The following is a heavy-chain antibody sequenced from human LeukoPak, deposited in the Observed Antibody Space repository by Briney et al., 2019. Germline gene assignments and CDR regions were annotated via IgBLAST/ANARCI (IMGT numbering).Heavy chain of an antibody. V-gene: IGHV3-33*01. CDR3: AVSRVGDSGDAFDI. D-gene: IGHD4-17*01. J-gene: IGHJ3*02. Sequence: GGSLRLSCAASGFTFSSYGMHWVRQAPGKGLEWVAVIWYDGSNKYYADSVKGRFTISRDNSKNTLYLQMNSLRAEDTDVYYCAVSRVGDSGDAFDIWGQGTMVTVSS. CDR2: IWYDGSNK. CDR1: GFTFSSYG.